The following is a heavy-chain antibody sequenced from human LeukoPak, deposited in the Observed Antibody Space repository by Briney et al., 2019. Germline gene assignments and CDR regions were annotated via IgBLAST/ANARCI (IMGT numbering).Heavy chain of an antibody. CDR2: IKSKTDGGTT. Sequence: GGSLRLSCAASGFTFSNAWMSWVRQAPGKGLEWVGRIKSKTDGGTTDYAAPVKGRFTISRDDSKNTLYLQMNSLKTEDTAVYYCTTLNYYDSSGYYAVRDYWGQGTLVTVSS. D-gene: IGHD3-22*01. V-gene: IGHV3-15*01. CDR3: TTLNYYDSSGYYAVRDY. J-gene: IGHJ4*02. CDR1: GFTFSNAW.